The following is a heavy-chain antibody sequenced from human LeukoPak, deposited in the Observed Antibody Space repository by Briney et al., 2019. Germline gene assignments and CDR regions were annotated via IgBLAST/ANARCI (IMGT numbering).Heavy chain of an antibody. CDR2: IYYSGSV. J-gene: IGHJ4*02. Sequence: SETLSLTCTVSGGSLTSYYWSWIRQPPGKGLQWIGYIYYSGSVNYNPSLKSRVTISVDTSKNQFSLNLSSVTAADTAVYYCARLGSYFDYRGKGTQVTVSS. V-gene: IGHV4-59*08. CDR3: ARLGSYFDY. CDR1: GGSLTSYY.